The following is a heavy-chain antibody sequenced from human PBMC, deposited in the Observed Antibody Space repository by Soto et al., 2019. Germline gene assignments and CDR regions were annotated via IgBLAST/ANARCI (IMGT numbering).Heavy chain of an antibody. J-gene: IGHJ3*02. CDR2: ISAYNGNT. CDR1: GYTFTSYG. V-gene: IGHV1-18*01. CDR3: ATSXFRLFCTNGVCSDAFDI. D-gene: IGHD2-8*01. Sequence: ASVKVSCKASGYTFTSYGISWVRQAPGQGPEWMGWISAYNGNTNYAQKLQGRVTMTTDTSTSTAYMELRSLRSDDTAVYYCATSXFRLFCTNGVCSDAFDIWGQGTMVTVSS.